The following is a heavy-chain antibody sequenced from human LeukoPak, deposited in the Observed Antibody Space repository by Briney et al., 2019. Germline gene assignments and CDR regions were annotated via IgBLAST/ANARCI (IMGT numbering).Heavy chain of an antibody. CDR2: IYYSGST. J-gene: IGHJ4*02. D-gene: IGHD5-12*01. Sequence: KPSETLSLTCTVSGGSISSSSYYWGWIRQPPWKRLEWIGSIYYSGSTYYNPSLKSRVTISVDTSKSQFSLKLNSVTAADTAVYYCARVSGYDWESFYDYWGQGTLVTVSS. CDR3: ARVSGYDWESFYDY. CDR1: GGSISSSSYY. V-gene: IGHV4-39*07.